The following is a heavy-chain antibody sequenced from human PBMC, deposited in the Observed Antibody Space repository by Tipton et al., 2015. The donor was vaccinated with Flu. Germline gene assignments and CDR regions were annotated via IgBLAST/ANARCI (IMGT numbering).Heavy chain of an antibody. V-gene: IGHV4-31*03. Sequence: LRLSCTVSGVSMSRDGYYWGWVRQLPGKGLQWIGFIFNDAYTYYTPPSESRITISMDTTKNQFSLEMTSMTDADTAVYYCARWAWASPYCGAHCFSTWGQGMLVTVS. CDR2: IFNDAYT. D-gene: IGHD2-21*02. CDR1: GVSMSRDGYY. CDR3: ARWAWASPYCGAHCFST. J-gene: IGHJ5*02.